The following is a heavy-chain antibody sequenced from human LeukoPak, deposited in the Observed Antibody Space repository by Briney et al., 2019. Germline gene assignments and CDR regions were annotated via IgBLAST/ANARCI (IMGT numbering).Heavy chain of an antibody. J-gene: IGHJ3*02. CDR3: ARADFWGAFDI. V-gene: IGHV4-59*01. D-gene: IGHD3-3*01. Sequence: SETLSLTCTVSGGSIGSYYWSWIRQPPGKGLEWIGYFYYTGSTNYNPSLKSRVTISADTSKTQFPLKLNSVTAADTAVYYCARADFWGAFDIWGQGTMVTVSS. CDR1: GGSIGSYY. CDR2: FYYTGST.